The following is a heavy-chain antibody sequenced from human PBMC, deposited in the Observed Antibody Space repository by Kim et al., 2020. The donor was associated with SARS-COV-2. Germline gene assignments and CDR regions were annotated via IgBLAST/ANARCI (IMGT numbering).Heavy chain of an antibody. CDR2: IKQDGSEK. CDR3: ARGGWSGFDWGNF. CDR1: GFTFSSYW. Sequence: GGSLRLSCEASGFTFSSYWMSWVRQAPGKGLEWVANIKQDGSEKYYMDSVKGRFTISRDNAKNSLYLLMNSLRAEDTAVYFCARGGWSGFDWGNFWGQGTLVIVSS. V-gene: IGHV3-7*01. D-gene: IGHD5-12*01. J-gene: IGHJ4*02.